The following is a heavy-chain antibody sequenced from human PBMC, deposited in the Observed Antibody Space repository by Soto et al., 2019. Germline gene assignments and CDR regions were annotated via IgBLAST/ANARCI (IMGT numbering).Heavy chain of an antibody. Sequence: PSETLSLTCTVSGGSISSGGYYWSWIRQHPGKGLEWIGYIYYSGSTYYNPSLKSRVTISVDTSKNQFSLKLSSVTAADTAVYYCARDCSDYDILTGYSEVVNWFDPWGQGTLVTVSS. J-gene: IGHJ5*02. D-gene: IGHD3-9*01. V-gene: IGHV4-31*03. CDR1: GGSISSGGYY. CDR2: IYYSGST. CDR3: ARDCSDYDILTGYSEVVNWFDP.